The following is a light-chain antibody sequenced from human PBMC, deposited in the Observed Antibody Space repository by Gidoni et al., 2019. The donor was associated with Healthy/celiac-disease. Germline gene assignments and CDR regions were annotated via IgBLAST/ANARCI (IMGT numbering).Light chain of an antibody. J-gene: IGKJ5*01. V-gene: IGKV3D-15*01. CDR2: GAS. CDR1: QSVSSN. CDR3: QQYNNWLPIT. Sequence: EIVMTQSPATLSVSPGERATLSCRASQSVSSNLAWYQQKPGQAPRLLIYGASTRATGIPARFSGSGSGTEFTLTISSLQSEDFAVYYCQQYNNWLPITFXQXTRLEIK.